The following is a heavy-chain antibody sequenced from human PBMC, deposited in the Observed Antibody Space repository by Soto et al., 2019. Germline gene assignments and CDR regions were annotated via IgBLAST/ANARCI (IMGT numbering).Heavy chain of an antibody. CDR1: GFTFSNYW. CDR3: ARVAVGAYYFHY. Sequence: EVQLVESGGGLVQPGGSLRLSCSASGFTFSNYWMHWVRQAPGKGLVWVSRINSDGTTTSYADSVRGRFTISRGNARDTVYLKMNSLGAEDTAVYYCARVAVGAYYFHYWGQGTLVTVSS. D-gene: IGHD1-26*01. V-gene: IGHV3-74*01. J-gene: IGHJ4*02. CDR2: INSDGTTT.